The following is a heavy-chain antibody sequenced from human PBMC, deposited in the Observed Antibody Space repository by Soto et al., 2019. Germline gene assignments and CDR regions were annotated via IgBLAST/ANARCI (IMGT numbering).Heavy chain of an antibody. J-gene: IGHJ4*02. CDR2: VYHTGKT. CDR1: GGFVNTSNW. Sequence: QLQLQESGPRLVKPSGTLSLTCIVSGGFVNTSNWWSWVRQPPGKGLEWIGEVYHTGKTNYSPSFKSRVNMSVDKSNNQFSLKLTSVTAADTAIYYCAYSYYGWGFDYWGQGALVTVAS. V-gene: IGHV4-4*02. CDR3: AYSYYGWGFDY. D-gene: IGHD3-10*01.